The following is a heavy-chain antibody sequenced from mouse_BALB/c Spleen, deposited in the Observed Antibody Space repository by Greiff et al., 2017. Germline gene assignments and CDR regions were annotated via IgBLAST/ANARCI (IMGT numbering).Heavy chain of an antibody. CDR2: IDPASGNT. CDR1: GFNIKDTY. Sequence: VQLQQSGAELVKPGASVKLSCTASGFNIKDTYMHWVKQRPEQGLEWIGRIDPASGNTKYDPKFQGKATITADTSSNTASLQLSSLTSEDTAVYYCAAYYRYGYAMDYWGQGTSVTVSA. J-gene: IGHJ4*01. V-gene: IGHV14-3*02. D-gene: IGHD2-14*01. CDR3: AAYYRYGYAMDY.